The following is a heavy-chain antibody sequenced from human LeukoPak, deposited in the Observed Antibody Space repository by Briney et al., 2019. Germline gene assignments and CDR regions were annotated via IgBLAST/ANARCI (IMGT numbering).Heavy chain of an antibody. CDR2: INHSGST. J-gene: IGHJ3*02. V-gene: IGHV4-34*01. D-gene: IGHD3-3*01. CDR3: ARHVRLGYDFWSGDAFDI. CDR1: GGSFSGYY. Sequence: SETLSLTCAVYGGSFSGYYWSWIRQPPGKGLEWIGEINHSGSTNYNPSLKSRVTISVDTSKNQFSLKLSSVTAADTAVYYCARHVRLGYDFWSGDAFDIWGQGTMVTVSS.